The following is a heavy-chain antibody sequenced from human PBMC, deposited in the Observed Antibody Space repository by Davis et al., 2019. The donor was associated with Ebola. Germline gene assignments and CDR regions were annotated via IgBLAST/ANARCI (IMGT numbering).Heavy chain of an antibody. CDR3: ARDPEQWLTPLLDY. J-gene: IGHJ4*02. D-gene: IGHD6-19*01. V-gene: IGHV3-21*01. CDR2: ISSDSDYI. Sequence: GGSLRLSCAASGFTFSTYSMSWVRQAPGKGLEWVSSISSDSDYIYYADSAKGRFTISRDNSKNTLYLQMGSLRAEDTAVYYCARDPEQWLTPLLDYWGQGTRVTVSS. CDR1: GFTFSTYS.